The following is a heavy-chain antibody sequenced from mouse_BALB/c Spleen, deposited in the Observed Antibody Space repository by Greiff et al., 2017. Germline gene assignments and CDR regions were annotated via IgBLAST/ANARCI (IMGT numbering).Heavy chain of an antibody. CDR2: IDTSDSYT. CDR1: GYTFTDYW. J-gene: IGHJ2*01. V-gene: IGHV1-69*01. Sequence: QVQLKQPGAELVMPGASVKMSCKASGYTFTDYWMHWVKQRPGQGLEWIGAIDTSDSYTSYNQKFKGKATLTVDESSSTAYMQLSSLTSEDSAVYYCARAGNYLYYFDYWGQGTTLTVSS. D-gene: IGHD2-1*01. CDR3: ARAGNYLYYFDY.